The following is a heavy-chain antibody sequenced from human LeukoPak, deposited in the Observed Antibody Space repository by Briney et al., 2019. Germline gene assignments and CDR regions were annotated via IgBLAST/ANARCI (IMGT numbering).Heavy chain of an antibody. CDR1: GFTFSNYP. Sequence: GGSLRLSCADSGFTFSNYPIHWVRQAPGKGLEWVAVISYDGSNKYYADSVKGRFTISRDNSKNTLYLQMNSLRAEDTAVYYCARDRWGSYYFDYWGQGTLVTVSS. D-gene: IGHD3-16*01. V-gene: IGHV3-30-3*01. CDR2: ISYDGSNK. J-gene: IGHJ4*02. CDR3: ARDRWGSYYFDY.